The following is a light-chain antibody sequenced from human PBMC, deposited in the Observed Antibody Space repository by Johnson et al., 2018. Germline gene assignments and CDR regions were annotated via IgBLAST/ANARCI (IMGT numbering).Light chain of an antibody. CDR3: GTWDSSLSAGNV. CDR2: ENN. Sequence: QSVLTQPPSVSAAPGQKVTISCSGSSSNIGNNYVSWYQQLPGTAPKLLIYENNKRPSGIPDRFSGSKSGTSATLAIPGLQTGDEAHYYCGTWDSSLSAGNVFGTGTKVTVL. J-gene: IGLJ1*01. CDR1: SSNIGNNY. V-gene: IGLV1-51*02.